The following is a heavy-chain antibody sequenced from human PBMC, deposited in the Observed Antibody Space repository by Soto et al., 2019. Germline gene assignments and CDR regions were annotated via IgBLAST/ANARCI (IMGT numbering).Heavy chain of an antibody. CDR1: GFTFRSYA. CDR3: ARDFSMVVVAPGY. Sequence: QVQLVESGGGVVQPGRSLRLSCAASGFTFRSYAMHWVRQAPGKGLEWVAVISYDGSDKYYADSVKGRFTISRDNSKDTVYLQMNSLRAEDTAVYYCARDFSMVVVAPGYWGQGTLVTVSS. J-gene: IGHJ4*02. D-gene: IGHD2-15*01. CDR2: ISYDGSDK. V-gene: IGHV3-30-3*01.